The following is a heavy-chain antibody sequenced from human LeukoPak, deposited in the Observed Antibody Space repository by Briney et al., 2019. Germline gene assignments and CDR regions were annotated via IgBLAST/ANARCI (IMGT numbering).Heavy chain of an antibody. Sequence: PSETLSLTCTVSGGSNSSYYWSWIRQPPGKGLEWIGYIYYSGSTNYNPSLKSRVTISVDTSKNQFSLKLSSVTAADTAVYYCARDRLERYSYGQNYYYGMDVWGQGTTVTVSS. V-gene: IGHV4-59*01. J-gene: IGHJ6*02. CDR1: GGSNSSYY. D-gene: IGHD5-18*01. CDR2: IYYSGST. CDR3: ARDRLERYSYGQNYYYGMDV.